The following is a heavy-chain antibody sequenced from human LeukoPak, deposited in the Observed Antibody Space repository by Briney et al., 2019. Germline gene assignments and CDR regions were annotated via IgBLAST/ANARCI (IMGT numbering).Heavy chain of an antibody. CDR3: AKGAERVRGVRVPGYYFDY. CDR2: ISGSGGST. CDR1: GFTFSSYA. J-gene: IGHJ4*02. D-gene: IGHD3-10*01. Sequence: SGRSLRLSCAASGFTFSSYAMSWVRQAPGKGLEWVSAISGSGGSTYYADSVKGRFTISRDNSKNTLYLQMNSLRAEDTAVYYCAKGAERVRGVRVPGYYFDYWGQGTLVTVSS. V-gene: IGHV3-23*01.